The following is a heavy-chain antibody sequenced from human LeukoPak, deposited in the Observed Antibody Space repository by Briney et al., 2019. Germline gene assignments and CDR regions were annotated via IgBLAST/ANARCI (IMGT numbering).Heavy chain of an antibody. J-gene: IGHJ4*02. Sequence: GALRLSCAASGFPFSSYWMSWVRQAPGKGLEWVANIKQDGSEKYYVDSVKGRFTISRDNAKNPLYLQMNSLRAEDTAVYYCARDLNYFDYWGQGTLVTVSA. V-gene: IGHV3-7*01. CDR3: ARDLNYFDY. CDR2: IKQDGSEK. CDR1: GFPFSSYW.